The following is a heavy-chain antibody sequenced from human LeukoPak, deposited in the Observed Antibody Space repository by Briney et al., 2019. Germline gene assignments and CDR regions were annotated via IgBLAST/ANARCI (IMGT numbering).Heavy chain of an antibody. CDR2: IYYSGTT. Sequence: SETLSLTCTVSGGSISTYYWNWIRQPPGKGLEWIGNIYYSGTTNCNPSLKSRVSISLDTSENQFSLKLSSVTAADTAVYYCVGQKGSTSGGGLDPWGQGTLVTVSS. J-gene: IGHJ5*02. D-gene: IGHD6-19*01. CDR1: GGSISTYY. V-gene: IGHV4-59*01. CDR3: VGQKGSTSGGGLDP.